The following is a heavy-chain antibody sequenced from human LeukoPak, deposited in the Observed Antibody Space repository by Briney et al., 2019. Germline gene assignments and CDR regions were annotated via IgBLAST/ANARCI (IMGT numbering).Heavy chain of an antibody. V-gene: IGHV4-39*07. CDR1: GGPIRSSSYY. J-gene: IGHJ3*02. Sequence: SETLSLTCTVSGGPIRSSSYYWGWIRQPPGKGLEWIGSIYYSGSTYYNPSLKSRVTISVDTSKNQFSLKLSSVTAADTAVYYCARDGAPDAFDIWGQGTMVTVSS. D-gene: IGHD3-16*01. CDR3: ARDGAPDAFDI. CDR2: IYYSGST.